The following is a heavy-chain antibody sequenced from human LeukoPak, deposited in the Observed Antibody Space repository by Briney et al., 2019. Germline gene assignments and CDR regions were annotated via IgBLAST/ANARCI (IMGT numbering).Heavy chain of an antibody. D-gene: IGHD4-17*01. V-gene: IGHV3-11*01. CDR3: ARDPDYGDYDFDY. J-gene: IGHJ4*02. Sequence: PGGSLRLSRAASGFTFSDYYMSWIRQAPGKGLEWVSYISSSGSTIYYADSVKGRFTISRDNAKNSLYLQMNSLRAEDTAVYYCARDPDYGDYDFDYWGQGTLVTVSS. CDR2: ISSSGSTI. CDR1: GFTFSDYY.